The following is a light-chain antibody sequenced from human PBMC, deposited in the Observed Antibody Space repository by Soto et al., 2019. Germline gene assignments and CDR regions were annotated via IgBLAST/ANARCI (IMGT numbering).Light chain of an antibody. Sequence: PSTLSASVGDTVTVTCRASHNIFIWLAWYQHKPGKAPKLLIFDASSLHAGVPSRFSGSKSGTEFTLTISSLKPDDFATYYCQQYNSYRWTFGQGTKVDIK. V-gene: IGKV1-5*01. CDR2: DAS. J-gene: IGKJ1*01. CDR3: QQYNSYRWT. CDR1: HNIFIW.